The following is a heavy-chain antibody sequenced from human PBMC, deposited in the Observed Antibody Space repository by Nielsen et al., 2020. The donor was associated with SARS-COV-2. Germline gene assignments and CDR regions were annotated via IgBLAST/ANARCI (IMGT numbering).Heavy chain of an antibody. CDR1: GFTFSDYA. CDR3: VRDSSIVIWSGYPVD. D-gene: IGHD3-3*01. V-gene: IGHV3-23*01. CDR2: ISGSGGST. Sequence: GESLKISCAASGFTFSDYAMGWVRQGAGKGLEWVSGISGSGGSTYYADSVKGRFTISRDNSKNRLYLQMNSLRAEDTAVYYCVRDSSIVIWSGYPVDWGQGTLVTVSS. J-gene: IGHJ4*02.